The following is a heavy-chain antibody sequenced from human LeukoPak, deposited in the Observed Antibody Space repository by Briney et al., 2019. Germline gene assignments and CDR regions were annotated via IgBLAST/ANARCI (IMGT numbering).Heavy chain of an antibody. CDR1: GFTFSNAW. V-gene: IGHV3-15*01. CDR2: IKSKTDGGTT. CDR3: TTSSITMVRGVIQPPYYFDY. Sequence: GSLRLSCAASGFTFSNAWMSWVRQAPGKGLEWVGRIKSKTDGGTTDYAAPVKGRFTISRDDPKNTLYLQMNSLKTEDTAVYYCTTSSITMVRGVIQPPYYFDYRGQGTLVTVSS. D-gene: IGHD3-10*01. J-gene: IGHJ4*02.